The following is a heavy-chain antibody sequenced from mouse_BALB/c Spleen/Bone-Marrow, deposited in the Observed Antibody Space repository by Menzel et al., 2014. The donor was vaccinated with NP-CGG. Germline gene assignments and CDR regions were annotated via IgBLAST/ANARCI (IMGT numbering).Heavy chain of an antibody. J-gene: IGHJ3*01. CDR1: GYTFTSYT. CDR3: ARLNYGNPFAY. V-gene: IGHV1-4*02. D-gene: IGHD2-1*01. CDR2: INPSSGYT. Sequence: QVQLQQSAAELARPGASVKMSCKASGYTFTSYTMHWVKQRPGQGLEWIGYINPSSGYTDYNQKSNDKTTLTADKSSSTAYTQLSSLTSEDSAVYYCARLNYGNPFAYWGQGTLVTVSA.